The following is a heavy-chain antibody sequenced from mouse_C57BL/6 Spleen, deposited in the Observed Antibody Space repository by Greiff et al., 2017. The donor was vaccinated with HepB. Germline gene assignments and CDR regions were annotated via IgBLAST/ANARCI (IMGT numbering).Heavy chain of an antibody. CDR2: FNPGSGSI. V-gene: IGHV1-62-2*01. Sequence: VQLQQSGAELVKPGASVKLSCKASGYTFTEYTIHWVKQRPGQGLEWIGWFNPGSGSIKYNEKFKDKATLTADKSSSTVYMKLSRMTSEDSAVYFCARHEYGCDREYYFDYWGQGTTLTVSS. CDR3: ARHEYGCDREYYFDY. CDR1: GYTFTEYT. D-gene: IGHD2-2*01. J-gene: IGHJ2*01.